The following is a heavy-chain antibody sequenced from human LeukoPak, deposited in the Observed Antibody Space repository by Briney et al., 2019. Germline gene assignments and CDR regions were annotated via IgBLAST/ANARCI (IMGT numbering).Heavy chain of an antibody. CDR3: AKDNDVAVAGGFDY. J-gene: IGHJ4*02. D-gene: IGHD6-19*01. CDR1: GFTFSSYG. Sequence: PGGSLRLSCAASGFTFSSYGMHWVRQAPGKGLEWVAFIRYDGSNKYYADSAKGRFTISRDNSKNTLYLQMNSLRAEDTAVYHCAKDNDVAVAGGFDYWGQGTLVTVSS. V-gene: IGHV3-30*02. CDR2: IRYDGSNK.